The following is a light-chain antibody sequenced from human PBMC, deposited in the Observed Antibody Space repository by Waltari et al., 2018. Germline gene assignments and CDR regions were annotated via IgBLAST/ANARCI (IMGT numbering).Light chain of an antibody. Sequence: EIVMTQSPATLSVSPGERAALSCRASQSVSSNLAWYQQRPGQAPRLLIYAASTRATGIPGRFSGSGSGTEFTLTISSPQSEDFAVYYCQQYHAWPPLTFGGGTKVEIK. CDR1: QSVSSN. V-gene: IGKV3-15*01. CDR2: AAS. CDR3: QQYHAWPPLT. J-gene: IGKJ4*01.